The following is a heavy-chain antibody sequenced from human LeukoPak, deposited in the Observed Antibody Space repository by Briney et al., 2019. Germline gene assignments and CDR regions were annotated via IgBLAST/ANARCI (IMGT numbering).Heavy chain of an antibody. CDR2: IYYSGST. CDR3: AREGYSNSFDY. D-gene: IGHD4-11*01. J-gene: IGHJ4*01. Sequence: SETLSLTCTVSGGSISRSSYFWGRIRQPPGKGLEWIGSIYYSGSTYYNPSLKSRVTISVDTSNNHFSLNLSSVTAADTAVYFCAREGYSNSFDYWGHGTLVTVSS. V-gene: IGHV4-39*02. CDR1: GGSISRSSYF.